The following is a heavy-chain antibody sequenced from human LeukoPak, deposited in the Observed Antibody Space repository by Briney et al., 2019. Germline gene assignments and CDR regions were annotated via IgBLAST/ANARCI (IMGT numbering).Heavy chain of an antibody. J-gene: IGHJ3*02. CDR1: GFTLTGYG. D-gene: IGHD3-3*02. V-gene: IGHV3-33*01. CDR2: LWYNGNNK. Sequence: AGGSLRLPCAASGFTLTGYGMHWVRQAPGKGLEWVAVLWYNGNNKYYADSVKGRFTVSRDTSKNTLYLQMNSLRGEDTAIYYCARDGLASIGLDMWGQGTVVTVSS. CDR3: ARDGLASIGLDM.